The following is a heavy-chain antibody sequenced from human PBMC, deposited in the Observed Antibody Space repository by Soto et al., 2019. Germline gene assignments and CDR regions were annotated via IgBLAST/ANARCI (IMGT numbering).Heavy chain of an antibody. Sequence: SETLSLTCTVSGGSISSYYWIWIRQPPGKGLEWIGYIYNSGSTNYNPSLKSRVTISVDTSKNQFSLKPSSVTAADTAVYYCARGSTGYSSSWYRYWGQGTLVTVSS. CDR3: ARGSTGYSSSWYRY. D-gene: IGHD6-13*01. V-gene: IGHV4-59*08. CDR1: GGSISSYY. J-gene: IGHJ4*02. CDR2: IYNSGST.